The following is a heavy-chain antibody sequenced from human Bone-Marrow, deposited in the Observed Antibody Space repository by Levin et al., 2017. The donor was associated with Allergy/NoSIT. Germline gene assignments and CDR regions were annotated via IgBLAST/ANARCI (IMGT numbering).Heavy chain of an antibody. V-gene: IGHV3-23*01. CDR3: AKDLWNRDGCGFYYTD. Sequence: HSGGSLRLSCAASGFSFSSYPMSWVRQAPGKGPQWVSGISASGGTTHYADSVRGRFTISRDNSKNTLYLQMSSLRAEDAAVYYCAKDLWNRDGCGFYYTDWGQGTLVTVSS. CDR2: ISASGGTT. CDR1: GFSFSSYP. J-gene: IGHJ4*02. D-gene: IGHD3-22*01.